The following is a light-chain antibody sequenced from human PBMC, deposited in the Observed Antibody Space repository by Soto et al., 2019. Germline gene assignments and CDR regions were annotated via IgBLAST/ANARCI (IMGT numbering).Light chain of an antibody. J-gene: IGKJ2*01. V-gene: IGKV4-1*01. CDR1: QSVLYSSDNKNY. Sequence: DIVMTQSPDSLAVSLGERATINCKSSQSVLYSSDNKNYLAWYQQKPGQHPKRLIYWSSTRESGVPDRFSGSGSETDFTLTISSLQAEDVAVYYCQQHYSSPYTFGQGTKLEIK. CDR2: WSS. CDR3: QQHYSSPYT.